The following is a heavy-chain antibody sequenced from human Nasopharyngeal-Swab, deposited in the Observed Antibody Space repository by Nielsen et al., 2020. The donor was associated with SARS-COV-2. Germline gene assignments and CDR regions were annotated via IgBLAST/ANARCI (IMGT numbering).Heavy chain of an antibody. CDR1: GITFSSYW. CDR3: ARIPLSTTVVYDPFDY. Sequence: GGSLRLSCVASGITFSSYWMHWVRQAPGKGLVWVSHINSDGSSTSYADSVKGRFTISRDNAKNALYLQMNSLRADDTAVYYCARIPLSTTVVYDPFDYWGQGTLVTVFS. J-gene: IGHJ4*02. D-gene: IGHD4-23*01. V-gene: IGHV3-74*01. CDR2: INSDGSST.